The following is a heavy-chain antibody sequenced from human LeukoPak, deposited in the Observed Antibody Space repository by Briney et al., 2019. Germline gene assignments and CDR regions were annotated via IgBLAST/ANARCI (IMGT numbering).Heavy chain of an antibody. CDR1: GFTFSSYG. J-gene: IGHJ4*02. CDR2: ISGSGGST. CDR3: AKGGDRASGYSYGSDY. Sequence: GGSLRLSCAASGFTFSSYGMHWVRQAPGKGLEWVSAISGSGGSTYYADSVKGRFTISRDNSKNTLYLQMHSLRAEDTAVYYCAKGGDRASGYSYGSDYWGQGTLVTVSS. D-gene: IGHD5-18*01. V-gene: IGHV3-23*01.